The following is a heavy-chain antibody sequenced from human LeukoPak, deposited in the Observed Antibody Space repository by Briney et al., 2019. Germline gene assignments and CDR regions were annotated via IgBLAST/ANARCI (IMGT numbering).Heavy chain of an antibody. CDR1: GFSFSKYW. J-gene: IGHJ4*02. V-gene: IGHV3-74*01. CDR2: IKEDGTYT. CDR3: ARDFDMGITPGDDFDF. D-gene: IGHD3-9*01. Sequence: GGSLRLSCAASGFSFSKYWMRWVRQTPGEGLVWVARIKEDGTYTSYADSVKGRFTISRDNARNTVFLQMNSLRAEDTAVYYCARDFDMGITPGDDFDFWGQGTLVTVSS.